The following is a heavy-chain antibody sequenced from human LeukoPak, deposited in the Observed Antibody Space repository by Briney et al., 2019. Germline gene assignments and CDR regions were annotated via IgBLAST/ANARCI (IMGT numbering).Heavy chain of an antibody. CDR2: INYSGST. V-gene: IGHV4-59*01. Sequence: PSETLSLTCTVSGGSISDYYWSWIRQPPGKGLEWIGYINYSGSTNYNPSLKSRVTISVDTSKNQFSLKLSSVTAADTAVYYCARGYSGSYGRFDYWGPGTLVTVSS. J-gene: IGHJ4*02. CDR1: GGSISDYY. D-gene: IGHD1-26*01. CDR3: ARGYSGSYGRFDY.